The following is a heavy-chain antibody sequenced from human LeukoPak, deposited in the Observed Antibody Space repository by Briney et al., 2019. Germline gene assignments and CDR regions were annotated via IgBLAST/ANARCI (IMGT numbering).Heavy chain of an antibody. Sequence: GGALRLSCAASGFTFSSYAMSWVRQAPGKGLEWVSDITSSGHSTYYADSVNGRFTISRDNPKNTLYLQMNSLRAEDTAIYYCVKEYFGFAFDYWGQGTVVTVSS. V-gene: IGHV3-23*01. CDR2: ITSSGHST. J-gene: IGHJ4*02. CDR3: VKEYFGFAFDY. CDR1: GFTFSSYA. D-gene: IGHD3-9*01.